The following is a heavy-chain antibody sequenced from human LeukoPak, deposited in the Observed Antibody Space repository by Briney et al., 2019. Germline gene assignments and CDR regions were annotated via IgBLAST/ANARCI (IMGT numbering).Heavy chain of an antibody. D-gene: IGHD6-19*01. J-gene: IGHJ4*02. Sequence: ASVKVSCKASGYTFTSYGISWVRQAPGQGLEWMGWISAYNGNTNYAQKLQGRVTMATDTSTSTAYMELRSLRSDDTAVYYCARNPGIAVAGTYGDDWGQGTLVTVSS. CDR2: ISAYNGNT. CDR3: ARNPGIAVAGTYGDD. CDR1: GYTFTSYG. V-gene: IGHV1-18*01.